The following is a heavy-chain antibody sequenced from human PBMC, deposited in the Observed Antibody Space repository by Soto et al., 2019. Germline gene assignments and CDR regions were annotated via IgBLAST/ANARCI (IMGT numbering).Heavy chain of an antibody. CDR3: EKEMARGVIPPILDY. Sequence: GGSLRLSCAASGFTFSSYAMSWVRQAPGKGLEWVSAISGSGGSTYYADSVKGRFTSSRDNSKNTLYLQMNSLRAEDTAVYYCEKEMARGVIPPILDYWGPGTLVTVSS. CDR2: ISGSGGST. J-gene: IGHJ4*02. CDR1: GFTFSSYA. D-gene: IGHD3-10*01. V-gene: IGHV3-23*01.